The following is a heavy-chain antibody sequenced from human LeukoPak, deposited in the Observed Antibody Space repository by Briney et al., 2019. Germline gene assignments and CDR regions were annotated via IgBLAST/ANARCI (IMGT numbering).Heavy chain of an antibody. CDR3: AKVSDGDYEEYFQH. V-gene: IGHV3-23*01. CDR1: GFTFSSYD. J-gene: IGHJ1*01. Sequence: GGSLRLSCAASGFTFSSYDMSWVRQAPGKGLEWVSAISGSGGSTYYADSVKGRFTISRDNSKNTLYLQMNSLRDEDTAVYYCAKVSDGDYEEYFQHWGQGTLVTVSS. CDR2: ISGSGGST. D-gene: IGHD4-17*01.